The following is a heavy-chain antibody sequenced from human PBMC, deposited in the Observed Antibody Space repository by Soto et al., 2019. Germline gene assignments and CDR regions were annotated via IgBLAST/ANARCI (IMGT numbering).Heavy chain of an antibody. D-gene: IGHD5-12*01. CDR3: AKGSLIVATTLGAFDI. CDR1: GFTFSSYA. Sequence: EVQLLESGGGLVQPGGSLRLSCAASGFTFSSYAMSWVRQAPGKGLEWVSAISSSGGSTYYADSVQGRFTISKDSPKNTLYMQMNSLRAEDTAVYYCAKGSLIVATTLGAFDIWGQGTMVTVSS. V-gene: IGHV3-23*01. CDR2: ISSSGGST. J-gene: IGHJ3*02.